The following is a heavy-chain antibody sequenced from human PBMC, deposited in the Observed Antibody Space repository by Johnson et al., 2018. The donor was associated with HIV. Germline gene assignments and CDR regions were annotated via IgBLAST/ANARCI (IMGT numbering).Heavy chain of an antibody. J-gene: IGHJ3*02. CDR1: GFTFSYYN. V-gene: IGHV3-30*04. D-gene: IGHD3-9*01. Sequence: QVQLVESGGGVVQPGRSLRLSCIVSGFTFSYYNMHWVRQAPGKGLEWVAVISHDGNSKYYPDSVKGRFTNSRDKSKNTLYLQMNSLRAEDTAWYYCARGASILTGYHAFDIWGQGTMVTVSS. CDR2: ISHDGNSK. CDR3: ARGASILTGYHAFDI.